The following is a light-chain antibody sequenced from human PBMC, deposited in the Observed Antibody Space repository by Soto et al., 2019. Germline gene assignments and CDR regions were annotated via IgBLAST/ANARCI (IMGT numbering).Light chain of an antibody. J-gene: IGKJ2*01. V-gene: IGKV1-12*01. Sequence: DIQMTQSPFSVSASVGDRVTLTCRASEGISSLLAWYQQKPGKAPKPLIYGASTLQSGLPSRFSGSGSGTEFTLSISSLQPEDFATYYCQQANSFPPTFGQGTKLEIK. CDR3: QQANSFPPT. CDR2: GAS. CDR1: EGISSL.